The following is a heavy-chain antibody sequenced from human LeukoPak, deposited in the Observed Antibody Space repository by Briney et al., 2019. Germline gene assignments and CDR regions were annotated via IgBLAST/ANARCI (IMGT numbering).Heavy chain of an antibody. CDR2: IKQDGSEK. D-gene: IGHD3-10*01. J-gene: IGHJ4*02. V-gene: IGHV3-7*01. CDR3: ARERYYGSGRAFDY. Sequence: PGGSLRLSCAGSGFTFSSYWMSWVRQAPGKGLEWVANIKQDGSEKYYVDSVKGRFTISRDNAKNSLYLQMNSLRAEDTAVYYCARERYYGSGRAFDYWGQGTLVTVSS. CDR1: GFTFSSYW.